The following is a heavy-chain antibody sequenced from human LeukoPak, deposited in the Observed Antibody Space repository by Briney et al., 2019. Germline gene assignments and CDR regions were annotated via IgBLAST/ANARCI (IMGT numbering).Heavy chain of an antibody. CDR2: ISSSSSYI. J-gene: IGHJ4*02. V-gene: IGHV3-21*01. CDR3: ARMWDSSGYYYEYFDY. CDR1: GFTFSNAW. D-gene: IGHD3-22*01. Sequence: TGGSLRLSCAASGFTFSNAWMSWVRQAPGKGLEWVSSISSSSSYIYYADSVKGRFTISRDNAKNSLYLQMNSLRAEDTAVYYCARMWDSSGYYYEYFDYWGQGTLVTVSS.